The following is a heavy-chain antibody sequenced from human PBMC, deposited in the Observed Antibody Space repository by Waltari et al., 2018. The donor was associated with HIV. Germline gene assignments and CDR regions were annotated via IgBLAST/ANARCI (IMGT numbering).Heavy chain of an antibody. CDR2: INPSGGST. D-gene: IGHD3-10*01. CDR3: ARLLWFGELSDY. CDR1: GYTFTSSY. J-gene: IGHJ4*02. V-gene: IGHV1-46*03. Sequence: QVQLVQSGAEVKKPGASVTVSCKASGYTFTSSYMPWVRQAPGQGLECMGIINPSGGSTSYAQKFQGRVTMTRDTSTSTVYMELSSLRSEDTAVYYCARLLWFGELSDYWGQGTLVTVSS.